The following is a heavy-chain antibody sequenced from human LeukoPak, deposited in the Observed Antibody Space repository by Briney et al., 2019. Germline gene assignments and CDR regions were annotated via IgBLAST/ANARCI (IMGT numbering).Heavy chain of an antibody. CDR3: ATDQLHRTAFDI. CDR1: GYTLTELS. Sequence: ASVKVSCKVSGYTLTELSMHWVRQAPGKGLEWMGGFDPEDGETIYAQKFQGRVTMTEDTSTDTAYMELSSLRSEDTAVYYCATDQLHRTAFDIWGQGTMVTVSS. CDR2: FDPEDGET. J-gene: IGHJ3*02. D-gene: IGHD1-7*01. V-gene: IGHV1-24*01.